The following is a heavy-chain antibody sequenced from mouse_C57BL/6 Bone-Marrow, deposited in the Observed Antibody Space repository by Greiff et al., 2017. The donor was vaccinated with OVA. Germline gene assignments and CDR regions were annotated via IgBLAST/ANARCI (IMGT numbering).Heavy chain of an antibody. J-gene: IGHJ4*01. Sequence: EVKLMESGGGLVKPGGSLKLSCAASGFTFSSYAMSWVRQTPEKRLEWVATISDGGSYTYYPDNVKGRFTISRDNAKNNLYLQMSHLKSEDTAMYYCASWLLSRDYWGQGTSVTVSA. D-gene: IGHD2-3*01. CDR1: GFTFSSYA. CDR3: ASWLLSRDY. CDR2: ISDGGSYT. V-gene: IGHV5-4*03.